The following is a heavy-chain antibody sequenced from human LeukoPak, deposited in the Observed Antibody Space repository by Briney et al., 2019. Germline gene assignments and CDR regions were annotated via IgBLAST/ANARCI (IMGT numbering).Heavy chain of an antibody. D-gene: IGHD3-10*01. CDR2: ISSSGSTI. CDR1: GFTFSSYE. J-gene: IGHJ3*02. Sequence: GGSLRLSCAASGFTFSSYEMNWVRQAPGKGLEWVSYISSSGSTIYYADSVKGRFTISRDNAKNSLYLQMNSLRAEDTAVYYCAREFRGVRGVSASDIWGQGTMVTVSS. CDR3: AREFRGVRGVSASDI. V-gene: IGHV3-48*03.